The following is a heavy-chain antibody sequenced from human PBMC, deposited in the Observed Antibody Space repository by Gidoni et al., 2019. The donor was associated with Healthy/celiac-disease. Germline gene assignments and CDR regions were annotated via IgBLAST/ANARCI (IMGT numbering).Heavy chain of an antibody. CDR1: GYTFTSYG. Sequence: QVQLVQSGAEVKTPGASVKVSCKASGYTFTSYGISWVGQAPGQGLEWMGWISAYNGNTNYAQKLQGRVTMTTDTSTSTAYMELRSLRSDDTAVYYCARSISRIAVAGTFPPIDYWGQGTLVTVSS. V-gene: IGHV1-18*01. J-gene: IGHJ4*02. CDR2: ISAYNGNT. D-gene: IGHD6-19*01. CDR3: ARSISRIAVAGTFPPIDY.